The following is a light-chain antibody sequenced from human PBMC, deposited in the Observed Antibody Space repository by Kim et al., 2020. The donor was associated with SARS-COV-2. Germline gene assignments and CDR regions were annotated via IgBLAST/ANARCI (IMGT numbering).Light chain of an antibody. V-gene: IGLV3-19*01. J-gene: IGLJ2*01. CDR1: SLRSYY. CDR2: GKN. CDR3: NSRDSNDNVV. Sequence: VALGQTVRITSQGDSLRSYYATWYQQKPGQAPILVIYGKNNRPSGIPDRFSGSSSGNTASLTITGTQAGDEADYYCNSRDSNDNVVFGGGTKLTAL.